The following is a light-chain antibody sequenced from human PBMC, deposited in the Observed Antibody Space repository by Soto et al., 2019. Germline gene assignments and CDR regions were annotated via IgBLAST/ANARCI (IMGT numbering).Light chain of an antibody. Sequence: EIVLTQSPATLSLSPGERATLSCRASQSVSSYLAWYQQKPGQAPRLLIYDASNRATGIPAGFSGSGSGTDFPLTISSLEAEDFAVYYCQQRSNWLTFGGGTKVEIK. CDR2: DAS. V-gene: IGKV3-11*01. CDR3: QQRSNWLT. J-gene: IGKJ4*01. CDR1: QSVSSY.